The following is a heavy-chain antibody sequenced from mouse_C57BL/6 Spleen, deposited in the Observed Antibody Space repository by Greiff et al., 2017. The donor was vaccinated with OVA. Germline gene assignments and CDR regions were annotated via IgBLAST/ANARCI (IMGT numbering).Heavy chain of an antibody. J-gene: IGHJ4*01. CDR2: IDPSDSET. V-gene: IGHV1-52*01. CDR3: ERGWGDWGAMDY. CDR1: GYTFTSYW. Sequence: QVQLQQPGAELVRPGSSVKLSCKASGYTFTSYWMHWVKQRPIQGLEWIGNIDPSDSETHYNQKFKDKATLTVDKSSSTAYMQLSSLTSEDSAVYYGERGWGDWGAMDYWGQGTSVTVSS.